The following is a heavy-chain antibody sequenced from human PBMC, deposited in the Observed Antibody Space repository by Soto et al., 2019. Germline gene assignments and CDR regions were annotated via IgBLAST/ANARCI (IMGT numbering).Heavy chain of an antibody. V-gene: IGHV4-34*01. D-gene: IGHD3-22*01. J-gene: IGHJ4*02. CDR1: GGSFTGYV. CDR3: ARGYGYFRQ. Sequence: ASETLSLTCDVSGGSFTGYVCNWIRQSPGKGLEWIGEIRYSGRTSYNPSLKPRVTVSVDTARTQFSLNLTSVTDADTAFYYCARGYGYFRQWGQGGLVTVSS. CDR2: IRYSGRT.